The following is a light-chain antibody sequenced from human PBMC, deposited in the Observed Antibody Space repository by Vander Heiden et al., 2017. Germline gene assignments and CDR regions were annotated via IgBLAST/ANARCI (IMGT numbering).Light chain of an antibody. Sequence: SSALTQPPSVSVSPGQTATSTGSRHKLGDKYTSGYQQKPCQSPLLVIYQDNKRPSGIPERFSASSSGNTATLTVSETQPLDAADYFGQAWDSNTAVFGGGTKLTVL. CDR3: QAWDSNTAV. V-gene: IGLV3-1*01. CDR2: QDN. J-gene: IGLJ2*01. CDR1: KLGDKY.